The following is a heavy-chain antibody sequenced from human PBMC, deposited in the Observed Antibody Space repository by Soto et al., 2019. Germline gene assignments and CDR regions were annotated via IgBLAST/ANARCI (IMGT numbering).Heavy chain of an antibody. V-gene: IGHV3-21*01. Sequence: PGGSLRLSCAVSGFTFSSYSMNWVRQAPGKGLEWVSSISSSSSYIYYADSVKGRFTISRDNAKNSLYLQMNSLRAEDTAVYYCARLTTVTTRYYYYYMDVWGKGTTVTVSS. D-gene: IGHD4-17*01. CDR3: ARLTTVTTRYYYYYMDV. CDR1: GFTFSSYS. J-gene: IGHJ6*03. CDR2: ISSSSSYI.